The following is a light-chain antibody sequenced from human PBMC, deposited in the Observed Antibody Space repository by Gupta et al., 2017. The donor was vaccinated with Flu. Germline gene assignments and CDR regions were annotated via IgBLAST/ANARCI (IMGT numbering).Light chain of an antibody. CDR2: GGS. Sequence: DRVMTQSPATLSVSPGERATLSCRASQSVSYHLAWYQRKPGQAPRLLIYGGSTRATGIPARFSGSGSGTEFTLTISRLQAEDSAVYYCQQYNNWPWTFGQGTKVEIK. CDR3: QQYNNWPWT. V-gene: IGKV3-15*01. J-gene: IGKJ1*01. CDR1: QSVSYH.